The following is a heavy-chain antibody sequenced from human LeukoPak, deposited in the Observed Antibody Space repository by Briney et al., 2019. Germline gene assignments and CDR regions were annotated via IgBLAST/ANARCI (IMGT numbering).Heavy chain of an antibody. CDR3: ARGHSSAYQPFDY. CDR2: VYYSGSL. D-gene: IGHD3-22*01. J-gene: IGHJ4*02. Sequence: SETLSLTCTVSGDSMRSYYWNWIRQSPGKGLEWIGYVYYSGSLNYNPSLKSRLTISVDTSRNQFSLKLNSMTAADTAVYFCARGHSSAYQPFDYWGQGTLVTVSS. V-gene: IGHV4-59*12. CDR1: GDSMRSYY.